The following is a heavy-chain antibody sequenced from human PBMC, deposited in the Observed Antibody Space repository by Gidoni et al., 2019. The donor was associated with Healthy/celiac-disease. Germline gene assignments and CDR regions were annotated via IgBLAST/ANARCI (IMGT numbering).Heavy chain of an antibody. Sequence: EVQLLEEGGGLVQPGGSLRLSWAASGFNFSSHAMGWVRQAPGKGVWWVSAIRGSGGSTYYADSVKGRFTISTDNSKNPLYLQMNSLRAEDTAVYYCAKGDPVVVTAQAAFDIWGQGTMVTVSS. CDR2: IRGSGGST. D-gene: IGHD2-21*02. CDR3: AKGDPVVVTAQAAFDI. V-gene: IGHV3-23*01. CDR1: GFNFSSHA. J-gene: IGHJ3*02.